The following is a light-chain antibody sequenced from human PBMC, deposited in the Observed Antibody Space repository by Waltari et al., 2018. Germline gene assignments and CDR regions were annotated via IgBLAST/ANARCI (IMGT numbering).Light chain of an antibody. Sequence: QSGLTQPASVSGSPGQSITISCPGTSSEVGNYNLVSWYQHHPGKAPKLIIYEVTKRTSGVSDRFSASKSANTASLTISGLQTEDEADYYCCSYAGLGTYVFGTGTKVTVL. CDR2: EVT. CDR1: SSEVGNYNL. J-gene: IGLJ1*01. CDR3: CSYAGLGTYV. V-gene: IGLV2-23*02.